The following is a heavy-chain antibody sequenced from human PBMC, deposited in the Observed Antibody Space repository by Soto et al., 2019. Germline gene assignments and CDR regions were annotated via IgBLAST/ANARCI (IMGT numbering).Heavy chain of an antibody. D-gene: IGHD6-13*01. CDR3: ARGVAAAGKNYYYYGMDV. V-gene: IGHV1-69*01. Sequence: QVQLVQSGAEVKKPGSSVKVSCKASGGTFSSYAISWVRQAPGQGLEWMGGIIPILGTANYAQKFQGRVTITADESTSTAYMELSSLRSEDTAVYYCARGVAAAGKNYYYYGMDVWGQGTTVTVSS. CDR1: GGTFSSYA. J-gene: IGHJ6*02. CDR2: IIPILGTA.